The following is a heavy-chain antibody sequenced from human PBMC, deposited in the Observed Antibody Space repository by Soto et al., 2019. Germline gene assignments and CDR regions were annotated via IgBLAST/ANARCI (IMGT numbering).Heavy chain of an antibody. D-gene: IGHD2-2*01. V-gene: IGHV1-8*01. J-gene: IGHJ6*03. CDR2: MNPNSGNT. CDR1: GYTFTSYD. Sequence: ASVKVSCKASGYTFTSYDINWVRQATGQGLEWMGWMNPNSGNTGYAQKFQGRVTMTRNTSISTAYMELSSLRSEDTAVYYCARIGRGQLLLRYYYYYMDVWGKGTTVTVSS. CDR3: ARIGRGQLLLRYYYYYMDV.